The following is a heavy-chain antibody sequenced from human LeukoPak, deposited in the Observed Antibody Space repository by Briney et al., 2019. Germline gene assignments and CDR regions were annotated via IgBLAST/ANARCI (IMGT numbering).Heavy chain of an antibody. Sequence: GGSLRLSCAASGLAFSAYKMHWVRQAPRKGLVWVSRISTDGYTTDYADFVQGRFTASRDNTKNTWSLEMNGLRAEDTAVYYCVVGGSPGYWGQGTLVTVSS. CDR1: GLAFSAYK. CDR2: ISTDGYTT. V-gene: IGHV3-74*01. CDR3: VVGGSPGY. J-gene: IGHJ4*02. D-gene: IGHD2-15*01.